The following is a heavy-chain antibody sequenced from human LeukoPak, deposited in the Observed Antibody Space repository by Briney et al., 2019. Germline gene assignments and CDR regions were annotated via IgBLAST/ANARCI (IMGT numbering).Heavy chain of an antibody. J-gene: IGHJ4*02. CDR3: AKLPSYDFWSANFDY. Sequence: GGSLRLSCAASGFTFSSYGMHWVRQAPGRGLEWVAVISYDGSNKYYADSVKGRFTISRDNSKNTLYLQMNSLRAEDTAVYYCAKLPSYDFWSANFDYWGQGTLVTVSS. CDR1: GFTFSSYG. V-gene: IGHV3-30*18. D-gene: IGHD3-3*01. CDR2: ISYDGSNK.